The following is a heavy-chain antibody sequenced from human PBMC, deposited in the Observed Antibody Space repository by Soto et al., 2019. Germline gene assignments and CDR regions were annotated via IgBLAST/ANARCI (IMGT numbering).Heavy chain of an antibody. J-gene: IGHJ6*03. Sequence: GSLRLSCTASGFTFGDYAMSWFRQAPGKGLEWVGFIRSKAYGGTTEYAASVKGRFTISRDDSKSIAYLQMNSLKTGDTAVYYCTRTLYQPLVPRYMDVWGKGTTVTVSS. V-gene: IGHV3-49*03. CDR3: TRTLYQPLVPRYMDV. CDR2: IRSKAYGGTT. D-gene: IGHD2-2*01. CDR1: GFTFGDYA.